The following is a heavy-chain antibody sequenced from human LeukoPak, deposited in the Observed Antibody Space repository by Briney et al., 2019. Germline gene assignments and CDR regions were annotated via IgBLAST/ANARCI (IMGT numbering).Heavy chain of an antibody. CDR3: AKGALRWLQDDY. Sequence: GGSLRLSCAASRFTVSSNYMSWVRQAPGKGLEWVSVIYSGGSTYYADSVKGRFTISRDNSKNTLYLQMNSLRAEDTAVYYCAKGALRWLQDDYWGQGTLVTVSS. D-gene: IGHD5-24*01. J-gene: IGHJ4*02. CDR1: RFTVSSNY. CDR2: IYSGGST. V-gene: IGHV3-53*01.